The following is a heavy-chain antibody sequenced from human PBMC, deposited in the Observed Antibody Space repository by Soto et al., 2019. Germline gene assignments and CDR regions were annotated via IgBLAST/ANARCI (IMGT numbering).Heavy chain of an antibody. CDR2: FIGSDGGT. J-gene: IGHJ4*02. CDR1: GFSLSNNV. D-gene: IGHD3-9*01. CDR3: AKKLAPGYTPFVS. V-gene: IGHV3-23*01. Sequence: EVQLLESGGNLVQPGESQRLSCAASGFSLSNNVMSWVRQAPGKGLEWVSTFIGSDGGTNYADPVKGRFTISGDNSKNTLYLQMNSLRAEDTAVYYCAKKLAPGYTPFVSWGQGTLVTVSS.